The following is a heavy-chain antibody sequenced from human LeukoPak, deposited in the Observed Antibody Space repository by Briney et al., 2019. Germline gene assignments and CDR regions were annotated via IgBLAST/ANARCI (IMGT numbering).Heavy chain of an antibody. CDR1: GFTFSSYG. CDR3: ATDRTVGASYWYFDL. Sequence: GGSLRLSCAASGFTFSSYGMHWVRQAPGKGVGWVAVISYDGSNKYYADSVKCRFTISRDNSKNTLFLHMNTLRAEDTAIYYCATDRTVGASYWYFDLWGRGTLVTVSS. J-gene: IGHJ2*01. V-gene: IGHV3-33*05. D-gene: IGHD1-26*01. CDR2: ISYDGSNK.